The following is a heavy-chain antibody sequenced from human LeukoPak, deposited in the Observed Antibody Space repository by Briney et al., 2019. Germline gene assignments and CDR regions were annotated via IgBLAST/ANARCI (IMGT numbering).Heavy chain of an antibody. CDR1: GGSISSYY. V-gene: IGHV4-59*01. J-gene: IGHJ4*02. CDR3: ARVGPPQKYCSSTSCYRYYFDY. Sequence: PSETLSLTCTVSGGSISSYYWSWIRQPPGKGLEWIGYIYYSGSTNYNPSLKSRVTISVDTSKNQFSLKLSSVTAADTAVYYCARVGPPQKYCSSTSCYRYYFDYWGQGTLVTVSS. D-gene: IGHD2-2*01. CDR2: IYYSGST.